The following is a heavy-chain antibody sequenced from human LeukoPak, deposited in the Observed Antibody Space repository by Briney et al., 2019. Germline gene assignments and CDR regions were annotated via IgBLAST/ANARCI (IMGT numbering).Heavy chain of an antibody. CDR3: ARPLQGIVGATGFDY. J-gene: IGHJ4*02. Sequence: GESLKISCQGSEYSFATYWIAWLRQMPGKGLEWMGIIYPSDSDTRYSPSFQGQVTISADKSIKTAYPQWSSLKASDTAMYYCARPLQGIVGATGFDYWGQGTLVTVSS. CDR1: EYSFATYW. V-gene: IGHV5-51*01. CDR2: IYPSDSDT. D-gene: IGHD1-26*01.